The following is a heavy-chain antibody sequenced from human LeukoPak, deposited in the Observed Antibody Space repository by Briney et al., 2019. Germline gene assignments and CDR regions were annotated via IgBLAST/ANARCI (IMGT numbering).Heavy chain of an antibody. D-gene: IGHD6-13*01. CDR3: ARQRSGYSSSWYADY. CDR1: GYSFTSYW. V-gene: IGHV5-51*01. CDR2: IYPGDSDT. J-gene: IGHJ4*02. Sequence: GESLKISCKGSGYSFTSYWIGWVRQIPGKGLEWMGIIYPGDSDTRYSPSFQGQVTISADKSISTAYLQWSSLKASDTAMYYCARQRSGYSSSWYADYWGQGTLVTVSS.